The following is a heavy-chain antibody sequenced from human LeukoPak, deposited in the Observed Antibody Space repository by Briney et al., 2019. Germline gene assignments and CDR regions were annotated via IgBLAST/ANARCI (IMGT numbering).Heavy chain of an antibody. CDR3: ASGSGVAYYSDSSGYYFPFDY. D-gene: IGHD3-22*01. CDR2: ISAYNGNT. V-gene: IGHV1-18*01. Sequence: ASVKVSCKASGYTFTSYGISWVRQAPGQGLEWMGCISAYNGNTNYAQKLQGRVTMTTDTSTSTASMELRSLRSDDTAVYYCASGSGVAYYSDSSGYYFPFDYWGQGTLVTVSS. CDR1: GYTFTSYG. J-gene: IGHJ4*02.